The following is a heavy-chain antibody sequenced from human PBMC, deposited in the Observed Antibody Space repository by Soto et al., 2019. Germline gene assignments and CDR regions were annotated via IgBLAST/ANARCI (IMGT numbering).Heavy chain of an antibody. J-gene: IGHJ4*02. Sequence: EVQLLESGGGLVQPGGSLRLSCAASGFTFSSYAMSWVRQAPGKGLEWVSAISGSGGSTYYADSVKGRFTISRDNSKNTLYLQMNSLRAEDTAVYYCARQWGSYDILTGYYLVYWGQGTLVTVSS. V-gene: IGHV3-23*01. CDR2: ISGSGGST. CDR3: ARQWGSYDILTGYYLVY. CDR1: GFTFSSYA. D-gene: IGHD3-9*01.